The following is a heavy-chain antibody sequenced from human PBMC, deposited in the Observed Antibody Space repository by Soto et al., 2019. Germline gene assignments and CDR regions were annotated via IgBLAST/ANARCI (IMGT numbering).Heavy chain of an antibody. CDR1: GGTFSSYA. CDR2: IIPIFGTA. D-gene: IGHD5-18*01. Sequence: VKVSCKASGGTFSSYAISWVRQAPGQGLEWMGGIIPIFGTANYAQKFQGRVTITADESTSTAYMELSSLRSEDTAVYHCARCYSSAGGDFDYWGQGTLVTVSS. CDR3: ARCYSSAGGDFDY. J-gene: IGHJ4*02. V-gene: IGHV1-69*13.